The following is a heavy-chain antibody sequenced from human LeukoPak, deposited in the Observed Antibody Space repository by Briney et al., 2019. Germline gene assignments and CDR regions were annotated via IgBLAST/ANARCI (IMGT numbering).Heavy chain of an antibody. J-gene: IGHJ4*02. V-gene: IGHV3-20*01. CDR3: AKDKYSPVRSMSEAAYYFDF. CDR1: GFKFDDYG. Sequence: GGSLSLSCAASGFKFDDYGMSWVRQVPGKGLEWVSGINWNGGSRGYADSVRGRFTISRDNSKNTLYLQMNSLRAEDTAVYHCAKDKYSPVRSMSEAAYYFDFWGPGTLVTVSS. CDR2: INWNGGSR. D-gene: IGHD6-13*01.